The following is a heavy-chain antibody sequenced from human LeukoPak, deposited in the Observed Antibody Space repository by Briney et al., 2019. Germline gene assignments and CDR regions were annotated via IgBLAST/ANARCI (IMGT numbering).Heavy chain of an antibody. CDR1: GDSISNYY. CDR3: ARHADSSTWYNYFDY. CDR2: IYYSGST. V-gene: IGHV4-59*08. Sequence: SETLSLTCTVSGDSISNYYWSWIRQPPGKGLEWIGYIYYSGSTDYSPSLKSRVTISVDTSKKQFSLKMSSVTAADTAVYYCARHADSSTWYNYFDYWGQGSLVTVSS. J-gene: IGHJ4*02. D-gene: IGHD6-13*01.